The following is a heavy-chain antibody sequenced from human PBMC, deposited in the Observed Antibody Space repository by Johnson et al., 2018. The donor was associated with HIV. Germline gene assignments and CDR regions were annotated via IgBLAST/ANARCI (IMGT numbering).Heavy chain of an antibody. J-gene: IGHJ3*02. D-gene: IGHD7-27*01. V-gene: IGHV3-30*03. CDR2: ISYDGSNK. CDR3: ARDLLGMDDAFDI. Sequence: LVESGGGSVQPGGFLRLSCAASGFTFSSYGMHWVRQAPGKGLEWVAVISYDGSNKYYADSVKGRFTISRDNAKNSLYLQMNSLRAEDTAVYYCARDLLGMDDAFDIWGQGTMVTVSS. CDR1: GFTFSSYG.